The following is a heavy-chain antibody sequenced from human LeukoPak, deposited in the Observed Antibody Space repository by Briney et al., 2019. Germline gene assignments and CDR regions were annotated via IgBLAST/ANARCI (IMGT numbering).Heavy chain of an antibody. Sequence: SETLPLTCTVSGGSISSYYWSWIRQPPGKGLEWIGYIYYSGSTNYNPSLKSRVTISVDTSKNQFSLKLSSVTAADTAVYYCARTTRYYYYMDVWGKGTTVTVSS. V-gene: IGHV4-59*01. CDR2: IYYSGST. J-gene: IGHJ6*03. CDR3: ARTTRYYYYMDV. CDR1: GGSISSYY. D-gene: IGHD1-26*01.